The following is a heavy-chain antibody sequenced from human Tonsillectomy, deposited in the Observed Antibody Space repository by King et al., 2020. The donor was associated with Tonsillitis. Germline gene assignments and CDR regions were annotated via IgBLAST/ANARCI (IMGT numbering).Heavy chain of an antibody. CDR1: GFTFSRYW. V-gene: IGHV3-74*01. Sequence: QLVQSGGGLVQPGGSLRLSCAASGFTFSRYWMHWVRQAPGKGLVWVSRINSDGSSTNYADSVKGRFIISRDNAENTLYLQMNSLRAEDTAVYYCARDPYYYDSSGYQTRDNWFDPWGQGTLVTVSS. D-gene: IGHD3-22*01. J-gene: IGHJ5*02. CDR3: ARDPYYYDSSGYQTRDNWFDP. CDR2: INSDGSST.